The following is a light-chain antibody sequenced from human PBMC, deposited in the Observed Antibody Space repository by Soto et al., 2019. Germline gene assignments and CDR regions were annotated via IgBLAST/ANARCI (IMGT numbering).Light chain of an antibody. CDR2: ANS. CDR3: QSYDTSLRDSV. V-gene: IGLV1-40*01. J-gene: IGLJ2*01. CDR1: SSNIGAGYD. Sequence: QSALTQPPSVSGAPGQRVTISCTGSSSNIGAGYDVHWYQQLPGTAPKLLIYANSNRPSGVPDRFSGSKSGTSGSLAITGLQADDEADYYCQSYDTSLRDSVFGGGTKVTVL.